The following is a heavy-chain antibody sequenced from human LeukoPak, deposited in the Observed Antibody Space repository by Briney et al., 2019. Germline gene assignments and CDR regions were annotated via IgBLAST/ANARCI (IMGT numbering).Heavy chain of an antibody. D-gene: IGHD3-22*01. J-gene: IGHJ4*02. CDR1: GGSISSYY. CDR3: ARGLGDSSGYYFSPLDY. Sequence: SETPSLTCTVSGGSISSYYWSWIRQPPGKGLEWIGYIYYSGSTNYNPSLKSRVTISVDTSKNQFSLKLSSVTAADTAVYYCARGLGDSSGYYFSPLDYWGQGTLVTVSS. CDR2: IYYSGST. V-gene: IGHV4-59*01.